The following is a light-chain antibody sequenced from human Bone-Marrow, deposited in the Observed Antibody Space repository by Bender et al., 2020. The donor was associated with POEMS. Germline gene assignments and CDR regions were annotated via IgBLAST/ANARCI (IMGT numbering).Light chain of an antibody. CDR2: EVS. Sequence: QSALTQPASVSGSPGQSITISCAGTSSDVGHYNLVSWYQQHPGKAPKLIIYEVSKRPSGVSNRFSGSKSGNTASLTISGLQADDEADYSCCSYAGTRGTWLFGGGTKLTVL. V-gene: IGLV2-23*02. J-gene: IGLJ3*02. CDR3: CSYAGTRGTWL. CDR1: SSDVGHYNL.